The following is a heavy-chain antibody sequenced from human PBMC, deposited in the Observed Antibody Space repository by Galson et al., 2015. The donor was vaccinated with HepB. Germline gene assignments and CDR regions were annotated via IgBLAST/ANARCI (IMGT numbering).Heavy chain of an antibody. CDR2: IRSKAYGGTT. Sequence: SLRLSCAASGFTFGDYAMSWVRLAPGKGLEWVGFIRSKAYGGTTEYAASVKGRFTISRDDSKSIAYLQMNSLKTEDTAVYYCTRRFYYYGSGSYYWGQGTLVTVSS. CDR1: GFTFGDYA. CDR3: TRRFYYYGSGSYY. V-gene: IGHV3-49*04. J-gene: IGHJ4*02. D-gene: IGHD3-10*01.